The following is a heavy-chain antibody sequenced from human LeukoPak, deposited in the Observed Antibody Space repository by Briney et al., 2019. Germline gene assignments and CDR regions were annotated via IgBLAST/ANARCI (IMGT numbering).Heavy chain of an antibody. CDR1: GYTFTGYY. D-gene: IGHD6-13*01. CDR3: ARAWYSSSWYVDY. V-gene: IGHV1-2*02. J-gene: IGHJ4*02. Sequence: ASVKVSCKASGYTFTGYYMHWVRQAPGQGLEWMGWINPNSGGTNYAQKFQGRVTMTRDTSISTAYMELSRLRSDDTAVYYCARAWYSSSWYVDYWGQGTLVTVSS. CDR2: INPNSGGT.